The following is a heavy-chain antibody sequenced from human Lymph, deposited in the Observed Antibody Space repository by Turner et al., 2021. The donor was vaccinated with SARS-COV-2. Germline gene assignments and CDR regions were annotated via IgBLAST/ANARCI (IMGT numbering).Heavy chain of an antibody. V-gene: IGHV3-21*01. CDR2: ISSSSSYI. CDR3: ARGDYGDYGTVYFDY. D-gene: IGHD4-17*01. CDR1: GFTFSRYS. Sequence: EVQLVESGGGLVKPGGSLRLPCAASGFTFSRYSLTWVRQAPGKGPEWVSSISSSSSYIYYADSVKGRFTISRDNAKNSLYLQMNSLRAEDTAVYYCARGDYGDYGTVYFDYWGQGTLVTVSS. J-gene: IGHJ4*02.